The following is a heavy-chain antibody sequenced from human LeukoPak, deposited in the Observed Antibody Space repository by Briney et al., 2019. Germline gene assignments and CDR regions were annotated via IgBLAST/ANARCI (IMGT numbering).Heavy chain of an antibody. J-gene: IGHJ6*03. D-gene: IGHD2-2*01. Sequence: PGRSLRLSCAASGFSFSTYGMHWVRQAPGKGLEWVAVVRHDGNNKYYADSVRGRFTISRDNSKKTLYLQMNSLRAEDTAVYYGAKGLYCTSTSCYMGNYYYYYMDVWGKGTTVTVSS. CDR1: GFSFSTYG. CDR2: VRHDGNNK. V-gene: IGHV3-33*06. CDR3: AKGLYCTSTSCYMGNYYYYYMDV.